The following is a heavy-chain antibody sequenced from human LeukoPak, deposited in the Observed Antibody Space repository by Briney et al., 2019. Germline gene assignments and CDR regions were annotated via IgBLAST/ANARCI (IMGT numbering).Heavy chain of an antibody. V-gene: IGHV3-30-3*01. D-gene: IGHD3-22*01. J-gene: IGHJ4*02. Sequence: GGSLRLSCAASGFTFSSYAMHWVRQAPGKGLEWVAVISYDGSNKYYADSVKGRFTISRDNSKNTLYLQMNSLRAEDTAVYYCARAVFTMIVVVPWGYFDYWGQGTLVTVSS. CDR2: ISYDGSNK. CDR3: ARAVFTMIVVVPWGYFDY. CDR1: GFTFSSYA.